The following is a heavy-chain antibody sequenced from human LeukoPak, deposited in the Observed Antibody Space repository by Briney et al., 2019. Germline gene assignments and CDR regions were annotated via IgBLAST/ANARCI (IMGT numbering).Heavy chain of an antibody. J-gene: IGHJ4*02. CDR1: GYTFTGYY. CDR2: INPNSGGT. D-gene: IGHD6-19*01. Sequence: ASVKVSCKASGYTFTGYYMHWVRQAPGQGLEWMGWINPNSGGTNYAQKFQGRVTMTRDTSTSTVYMELSSLRSEDTAVYYCAVRLHSSGPPPNDYWGQGTLVTVSS. CDR3: AVRLHSSGPPPNDY. V-gene: IGHV1-2*02.